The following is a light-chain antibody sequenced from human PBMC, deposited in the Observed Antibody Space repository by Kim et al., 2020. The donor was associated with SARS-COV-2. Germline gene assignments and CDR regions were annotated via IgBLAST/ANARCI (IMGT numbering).Light chain of an antibody. J-gene: IGLJ1*01. V-gene: IGLV3-21*04. CDR2: HDT. CDR3: QVWDSESDHYV. Sequence: APRETARVTCGRDNIGSKTVQWYQQRPGQAPVLVIYHDTSRPAGIPERFSGSNSGSTATLTINRIEAGDEGDYYCQVWDSESDHYVFGGGTKVTVL. CDR1: NIGSKT.